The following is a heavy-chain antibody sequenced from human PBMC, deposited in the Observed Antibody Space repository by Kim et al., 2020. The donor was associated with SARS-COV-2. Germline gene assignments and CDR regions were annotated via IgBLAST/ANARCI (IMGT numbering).Heavy chain of an antibody. J-gene: IGHJ4*02. CDR3: ARLSVAGTWRWPQSRGY. CDR1: GGSISSSSYY. V-gene: IGHV4-39*01. Sequence: SETLSLTCTVSGGSISSSSYYWGWIRQPPGKGLEWIGSIYYSGSTYYNPSLKSRVTISVDTSKNQFSLKLSSVTAADTAVYYCARLSVAGTWRWPQSRGYWGQGTLVTVSS. CDR2: IYYSGST. D-gene: IGHD6-19*01.